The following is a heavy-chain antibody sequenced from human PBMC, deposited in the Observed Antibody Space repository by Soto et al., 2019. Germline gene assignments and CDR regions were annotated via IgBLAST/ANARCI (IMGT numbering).Heavy chain of an antibody. Sequence: ASVKVSCKASGYTFTSYYMHWVRQAPGQGLEWMGIINPSGGSTSYAQKFQGRVTMTRDTSTSTVYMELSSLRSEDTAVYYCARLLNCISTSCYRPREDWFDPWGQGTLVTVSS. CDR1: GYTFTSYY. CDR3: ARLLNCISTSCYRPREDWFDP. J-gene: IGHJ5*02. CDR2: INPSGGST. D-gene: IGHD2-2*02. V-gene: IGHV1-46*01.